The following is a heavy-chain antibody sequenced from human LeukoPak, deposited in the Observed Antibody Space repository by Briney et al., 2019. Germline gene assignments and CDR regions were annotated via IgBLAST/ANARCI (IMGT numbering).Heavy chain of an antibody. V-gene: IGHV4-61*02. CDR3: ARGDWSRAFDI. CDR1: GGSISSGSYY. Sequence: SETLSLTCTVSGGSISSGSYYWSWIRQPAGKGLEWIGRIYTSGSTNYNPSLKSRVTISVDTSKNQFSLKLSSVTAADTAVYYCARGDWSRAFDIWGQGTMVTVSS. J-gene: IGHJ3*02. D-gene: IGHD1-1*01. CDR2: IYTSGST.